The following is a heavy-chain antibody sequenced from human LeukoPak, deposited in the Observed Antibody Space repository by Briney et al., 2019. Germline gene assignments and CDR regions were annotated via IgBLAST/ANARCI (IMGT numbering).Heavy chain of an antibody. J-gene: IGHJ3*02. D-gene: IGHD3-9*01. Sequence: PGGSLRLSCAASGFTFSSYWMSWVRQAPGKGLEWVANIKQDGSEKYYVDSVKGRFTISRDNAKNSLYLQMNSLRAEDTAVYYCARVAEAYYDILTGYMGGAFDIWGQGTMVTVSS. CDR2: IKQDGSEK. V-gene: IGHV3-7*01. CDR3: ARVAEAYYDILTGYMGGAFDI. CDR1: GFTFSSYW.